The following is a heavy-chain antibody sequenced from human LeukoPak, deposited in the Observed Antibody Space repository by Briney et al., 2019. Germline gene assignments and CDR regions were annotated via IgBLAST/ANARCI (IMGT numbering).Heavy chain of an antibody. CDR1: GYTFTGYY. CDR3: AREYLVQGVIFYYYYMDV. Sequence: ASVKVSCKASGYTFTGYYMHWVRQAPGQGLEWMGWINPNSGGTNYAQKFQGRVTMTRDTSISTAYMELSRLRSDDTAVYYCAREYLVQGVIFYYYYMDVWGKGTTVTVSS. J-gene: IGHJ6*03. CDR2: INPNSGGT. V-gene: IGHV1-2*02. D-gene: IGHD3-10*01.